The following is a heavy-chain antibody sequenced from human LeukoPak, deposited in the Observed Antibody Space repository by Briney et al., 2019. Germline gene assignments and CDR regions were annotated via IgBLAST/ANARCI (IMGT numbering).Heavy chain of an antibody. CDR1: GGSISSYY. D-gene: IGHD1-14*01. Sequence: PSETLSPTCTVSGGSISSYYWSWIRQPPGKGLKWIGYIYYSGSTNYNPSLKSRVTISVDTSKNQFSLKLSSVTAADTAVYYCAREGRRFEPPYYYMDVWGKGTTVTVSS. J-gene: IGHJ6*03. CDR3: AREGRRFEPPYYYMDV. CDR2: IYYSGST. V-gene: IGHV4-59*01.